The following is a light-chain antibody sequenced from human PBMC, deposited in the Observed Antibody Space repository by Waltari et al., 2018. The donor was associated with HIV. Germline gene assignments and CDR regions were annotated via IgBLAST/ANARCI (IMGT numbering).Light chain of an antibody. CDR3: AAWDGSLLGVL. Sequence: QSVLTQPPSASGTPGQRVTIACSGSNPNIGSTTVNWYKQVPGTAPKLLIYNNYERPSGVPDRFSGSKSGSSASLAISGLQSEDDGDYYCAAWDGSLLGVLFGGGTKLTVL. J-gene: IGLJ2*01. V-gene: IGLV1-44*01. CDR1: NPNIGSTT. CDR2: NNY.